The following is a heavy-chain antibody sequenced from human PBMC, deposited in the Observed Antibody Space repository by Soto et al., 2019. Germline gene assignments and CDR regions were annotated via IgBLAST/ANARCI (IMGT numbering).Heavy chain of an antibody. CDR1: GGSISSGGYY. V-gene: IGHV4-31*03. D-gene: IGHD2-15*01. CDR3: ARGGYCSGGSCYSTGWFDP. J-gene: IGHJ5*02. CDR2: IYYSGST. Sequence: QVQLQESGPGLVKPSQTLSLTCTVSGGSISSGGYYWSWIRQHPGKGLEWIGYIYYSGSTYYNPSTKSRVNIAVDTSKTQFSLKLSSVTAADTAVYYCARGGYCSGGSCYSTGWFDPWGQGTLVTVSS.